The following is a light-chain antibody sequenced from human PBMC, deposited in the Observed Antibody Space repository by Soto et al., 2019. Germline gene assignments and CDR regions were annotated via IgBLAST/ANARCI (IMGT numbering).Light chain of an antibody. V-gene: IGKV4-1*01. CDR3: QQYYGSPPYT. CDR1: QNLLYSPNNKNY. Sequence: DIVMTQSPDSLAVSLGEGATINCKSSQNLLYSPNNKNYVAWYQQRPGQPPKLLIYWASTRESGVPDRFSGSGSGTDFTLTISTLQAEDVAVYYCQQYYGSPPYTFGQGTKLEIK. J-gene: IGKJ2*01. CDR2: WAS.